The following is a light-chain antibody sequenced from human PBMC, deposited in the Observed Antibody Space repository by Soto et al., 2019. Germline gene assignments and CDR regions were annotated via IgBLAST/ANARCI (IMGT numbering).Light chain of an antibody. CDR1: SSNIGSNY. CDR3: AAWDDTLNGLV. Sequence: QCVLTQPPSASGTPGQRVTISCSGSSSNIGSNYVYWYQQVPGTAPRLLMYRASQRPSGVPDRFSGSKSGTSASLAISGLRSEDEADYYCAAWDDTLNGLVLGGGTKLTVL. CDR2: RAS. J-gene: IGLJ2*01. V-gene: IGLV1-47*01.